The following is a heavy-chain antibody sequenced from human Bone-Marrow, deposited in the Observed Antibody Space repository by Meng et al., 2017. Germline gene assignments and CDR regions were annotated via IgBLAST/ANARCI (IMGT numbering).Heavy chain of an antibody. CDR2: ISYDGSNK. CDR1: GFTFSSYA. CDR3: ARDPDIVVVPAAIPYYYGMDV. Sequence: GGSLRLSCAASGFTFSSYAMHWVRQAPGKGLEWVAVISYDGSNKNYADSVKGRFTISRDNSKNTLYLQMNSLRAEDTAVYYCARDPDIVVVPAAIPYYYGMDVWGQGTTVTVSS. J-gene: IGHJ6*02. V-gene: IGHV3-30*04. D-gene: IGHD2-2*01.